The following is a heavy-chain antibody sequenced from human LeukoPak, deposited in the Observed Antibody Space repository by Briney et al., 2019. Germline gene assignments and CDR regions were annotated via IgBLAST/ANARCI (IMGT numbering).Heavy chain of an antibody. CDR1: GYPFVSYG. J-gene: IGHJ4*02. CDR2: ISVHNGNT. D-gene: IGHD4-17*01. V-gene: IGHV1-18*01. CDR3: ARDEDYGIFVNVDY. Sequence: ASVKVSCKAAGYPFVSYGISWVRQAPGHGLEWMGWISVHNGNTNYEQKVQGRVTLTTDTSTATAYMELRSLRSDDTAVYYCARDEDYGIFVNVDYWGQGTLVTVSS.